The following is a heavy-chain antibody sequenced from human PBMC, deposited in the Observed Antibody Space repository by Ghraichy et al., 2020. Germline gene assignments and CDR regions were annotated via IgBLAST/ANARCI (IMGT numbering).Heavy chain of an antibody. D-gene: IGHD3-22*01. CDR2: ISGSSRII. V-gene: IGHV3-48*02. CDR1: GFTFSIYR. J-gene: IGHJ4*02. Sequence: GGSLRLSCAASGFTFSIYRMHWVRQAPGKGLEWVSYISGSSRIIYYADSVRGRFTISRDNAKNSLFLHMVGLRDEDTAVYYCARDMGYYSESTGSGLDYWGQGTLVTVSS. CDR3: ARDMGYYSESTGSGLDY.